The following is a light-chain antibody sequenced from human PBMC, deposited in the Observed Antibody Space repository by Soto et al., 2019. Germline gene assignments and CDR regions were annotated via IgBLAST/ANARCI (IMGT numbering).Light chain of an antibody. CDR1: QSVSSC. J-gene: IGKJ4*01. Sequence: EIVSTQSPATLSLSPGERATLSCRASQSVSSCLAWYQQKPGQAPRLLIYDASNRATGIPARFSGSGSGTDFTLTISSLEPEDFAVYYCQQSSNWPLTFGGGTKVEIK. V-gene: IGKV3-11*01. CDR2: DAS. CDR3: QQSSNWPLT.